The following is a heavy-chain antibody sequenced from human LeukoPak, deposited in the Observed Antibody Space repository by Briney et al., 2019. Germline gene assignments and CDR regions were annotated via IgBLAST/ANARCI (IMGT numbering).Heavy chain of an antibody. Sequence: QPGGSLRLSCAASGFTFSNYAMSWVRQAPGKGLEWVSGISGSGATTYYADSVKGRFTTSRDNSKNTLYLQMNSLRAEDTAVYYCAKIQSETYYDFWSGYLGNDYFDYWGQGTLVTVSS. V-gene: IGHV3-23*01. CDR2: ISGSGATT. J-gene: IGHJ4*02. CDR1: GFTFSNYA. D-gene: IGHD3-3*01. CDR3: AKIQSETYYDFWSGYLGNDYFDY.